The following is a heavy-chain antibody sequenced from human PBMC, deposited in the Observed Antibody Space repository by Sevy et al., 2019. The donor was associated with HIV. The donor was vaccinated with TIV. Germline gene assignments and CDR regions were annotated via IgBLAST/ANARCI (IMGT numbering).Heavy chain of an antibody. V-gene: IGHV3-7*01. Sequence: GGSLRLSCAASGFTFDTYWMSWVRQAPGKGPEWVATIKLRGDEKHYVRSVKGRFTISRDNVKDSLYLQMNSLRAEDTAIYYCLRDWGYYDYVWGSYRASLDFWSQGTLVTVSS. CDR1: GFTFDTYW. CDR3: LRDWGYYDYVWGSYRASLDF. CDR2: IKLRGDEK. J-gene: IGHJ4*02. D-gene: IGHD3-16*02.